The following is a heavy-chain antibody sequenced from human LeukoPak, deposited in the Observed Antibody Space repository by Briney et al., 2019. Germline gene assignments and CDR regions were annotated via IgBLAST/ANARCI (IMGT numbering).Heavy chain of an antibody. CDR3: ARDSEYSYGYIYFDY. Sequence: SETLSLTCSVSGGSVSGTNYYWAWIRQPPEKGLEWIGTIYYSGSTYYNVSLKSRVTISVDTSKNQFSLNLNSVTAADTAVYYCARDSEYSYGYIYFDYWGQGTLVTVSS. CDR2: IYYSGST. D-gene: IGHD5-18*01. V-gene: IGHV4-39*07. J-gene: IGHJ4*02. CDR1: GGSVSGTNYY.